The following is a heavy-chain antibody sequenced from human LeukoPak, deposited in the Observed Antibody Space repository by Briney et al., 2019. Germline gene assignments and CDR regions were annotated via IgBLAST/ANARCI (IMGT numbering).Heavy chain of an antibody. V-gene: IGHV3-23*01. CDR3: AKDLGLGDY. CDR2: ISGSGGSP. Sequence: GGSLRLSCAVSGFIVSSNYMTWVRQAPGKGLEWVSAISGSGGSPYYADSVKGRFTISRDNSKKTLYLQMNSLRAEDTAVYYCAKDLGLGDYWGQGTPVTVPS. CDR1: GFIVSSNY. D-gene: IGHD6-19*01. J-gene: IGHJ4*02.